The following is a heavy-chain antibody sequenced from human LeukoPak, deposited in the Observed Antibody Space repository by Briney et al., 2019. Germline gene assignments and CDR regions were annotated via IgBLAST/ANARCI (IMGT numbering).Heavy chain of an antibody. D-gene: IGHD3-22*01. CDR2: ISYDGSNK. CDR1: GFTFSSYA. V-gene: IGHV3-30*04. Sequence: GGSLRLSCAASGFTFSSYAMHWVCQAPGKGLEWVAVISYDGSNKYYADSVKGRLTISRDNSKNTLYLQMNSLRAEDTAVYYCARDQYYDSSGSLDYWGQGTLVTVSS. CDR3: ARDQYYDSSGSLDY. J-gene: IGHJ4*02.